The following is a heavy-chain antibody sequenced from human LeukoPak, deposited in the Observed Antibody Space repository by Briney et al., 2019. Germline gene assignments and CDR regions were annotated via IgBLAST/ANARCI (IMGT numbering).Heavy chain of an antibody. Sequence: GGSLRLSCAASGFTFSRYSMNWVRQAPGKGLEWVSGIGWNSVGIGYADSVKGRFTISRDNAKKSLYLQMNSLRAEDTALYYCAKGSDSSSWYFFDSWGQGTLVTVSS. CDR3: AKGSDSSSWYFFDS. CDR2: IGWNSVGI. D-gene: IGHD6-13*01. CDR1: GFTFSRYS. J-gene: IGHJ4*02. V-gene: IGHV3-9*01.